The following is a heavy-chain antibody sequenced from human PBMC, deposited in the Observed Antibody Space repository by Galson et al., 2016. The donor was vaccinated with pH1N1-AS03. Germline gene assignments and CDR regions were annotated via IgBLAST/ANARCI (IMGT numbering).Heavy chain of an antibody. Sequence: SVKVSCKASGYTFTSYGISWVRQAPGQGLEWMGWISGDNGNTNYAQKFQGRVTMTTDTSTSTAYMELRSLRSDDTAVFYCARDLGGGIIKEACWGQGTLVTVSS. J-gene: IGHJ4*02. CDR3: ARDLGGGIIKEAC. CDR1: GYTFTSYG. D-gene: IGHD3-10*01. V-gene: IGHV1-18*04. CDR2: ISGDNGNT.